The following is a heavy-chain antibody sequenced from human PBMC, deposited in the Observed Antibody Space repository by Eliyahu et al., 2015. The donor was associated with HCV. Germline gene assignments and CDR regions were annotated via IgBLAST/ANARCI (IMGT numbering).Heavy chain of an antibody. V-gene: IGHV3-7*03. CDR1: GLPFNNSW. CDR2: INQDGSAK. J-gene: IGHJ6*02. Sequence: EVQLVESGGGLVQTGGSLXXSGAXSGLPFNNSWXTWVRQAPGKGLGWVANINQDGSAKYFLDSVKARFTISRDNAKTSLYLLMNSLRAEDTAVYYCGRDMDVWGQGTTVTVSS. CDR3: GRDMDV.